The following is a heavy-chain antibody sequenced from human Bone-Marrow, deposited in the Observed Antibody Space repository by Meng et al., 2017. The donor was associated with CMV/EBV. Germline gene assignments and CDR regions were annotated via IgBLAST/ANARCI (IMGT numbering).Heavy chain of an antibody. CDR2: IYYSGTT. CDR3: ARRLNSGNYASDY. D-gene: IGHD1-26*01. Sequence: GSGGSISSRSHYWGWVRQPPGKGLEWIGSIYYSGTTYYNPSLKSRVTISVDTSKNQFSLKLNSVTAADTAVYYCARRLNSGNYASDYWGQGTLVTVSS. V-gene: IGHV4-39*01. J-gene: IGHJ4*02. CDR1: GGSISSRSHY.